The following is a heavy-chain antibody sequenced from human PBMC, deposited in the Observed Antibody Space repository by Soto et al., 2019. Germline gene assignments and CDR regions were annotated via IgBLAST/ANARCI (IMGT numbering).Heavy chain of an antibody. CDR1: GSTFSLST. J-gene: IGHJ6*02. CDR3: ERDQDGDPGEIYFYYGMDV. D-gene: IGHD4-17*01. CDR2: FTRSDYI. V-gene: IGHV3-21*01. Sequence: GSLIPSCSASGSTFSLSTMNWVPQAPGKGLEWVSSFTRSDYIYYADSVRGRFTISRDNAKNSLYLQMNSLRAEDTAVYYCERDQDGDPGEIYFYYGMDVWGQGTKVTVSS.